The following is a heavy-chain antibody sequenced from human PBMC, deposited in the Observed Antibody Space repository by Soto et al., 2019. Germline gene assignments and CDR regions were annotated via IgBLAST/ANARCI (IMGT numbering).Heavy chain of an antibody. V-gene: IGHV4-34*01. D-gene: IGHD3-16*02. Sequence: PSETLSLTCAVYGGSFSGCYWSWIRQPPGKGLEWIGEINHSGSTNYNPSLKSRVTISVDTSKNQFSLKLSSVTAADTAVYYCARGKLSDYVWGSYRYHFDYWGQGTVVTASS. CDR1: GGSFSGCY. CDR2: INHSGST. J-gene: IGHJ4*02. CDR3: ARGKLSDYVWGSYRYHFDY.